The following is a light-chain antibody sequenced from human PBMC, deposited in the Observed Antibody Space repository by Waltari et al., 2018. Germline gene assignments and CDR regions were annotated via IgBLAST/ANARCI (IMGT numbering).Light chain of an antibody. Sequence: EIVLTQSPGTLSLSPGERATLSCRTSQSVTGSYLAWYQPNPGQAPRLLIAGASSRATGIPDRFSGSGSGPDFTLTISSLQSEDFAVYYCQQYNNWPLTFGGGTKVEIK. CDR3: QQYNNWPLT. CDR2: GAS. J-gene: IGKJ4*01. V-gene: IGKV3-20*01. CDR1: QSVTGSY.